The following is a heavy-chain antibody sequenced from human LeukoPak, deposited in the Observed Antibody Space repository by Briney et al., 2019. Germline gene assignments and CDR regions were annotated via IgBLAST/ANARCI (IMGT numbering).Heavy chain of an antibody. CDR3: AKDLGYDYVWGEGNLYDY. Sequence: GGSLRLSCAASGFTFSIYSMTWVRQAPGKGLEWVSAISDSSYYIYYADSVKGRSTISRDNSKNTLYLQMDSLRAEDTAVYYCAKDLGYDYVWGEGNLYDYWGQGALVTVSS. V-gene: IGHV3-23*01. CDR1: GFTFSIYS. CDR2: ISDSSYYI. J-gene: IGHJ4*02. D-gene: IGHD3-16*01.